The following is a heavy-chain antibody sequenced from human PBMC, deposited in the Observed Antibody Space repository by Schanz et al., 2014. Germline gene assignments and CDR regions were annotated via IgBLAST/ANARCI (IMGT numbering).Heavy chain of an antibody. V-gene: IGHV1-2*04. Sequence: QVQLVQSGAEVKKPGASVKVSCKASGYTTFTDYYIHWVRQAPGQGLEWMGWINPNSGDTNYAQKFQGWVTMTRDTSISTAYMEVSRLKSDDTAVYYCARSRGFDSIFDFWGRGTLVTVSS. CDR1: GYTTFTDYY. CDR3: ARSRGFDSIFDF. J-gene: IGHJ4*02. D-gene: IGHD5-12*01. CDR2: INPNSGDT.